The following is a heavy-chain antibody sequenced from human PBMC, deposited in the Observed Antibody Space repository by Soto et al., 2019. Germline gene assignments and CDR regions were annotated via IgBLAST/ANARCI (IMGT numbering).Heavy chain of an antibody. CDR2: ISSNSAYI. Sequence: GSLRLTCSASGFTFRSFTMNWVRQAPGKGLEWVSTISSNSAYIYYTDALRGRFTISRDNAKNSLHLQMNSLRAEDTAVYYCTRDASRDSSARGWFDPWGPGTLVTVYS. D-gene: IGHD6-13*01. J-gene: IGHJ5*02. CDR1: GFTFRSFT. V-gene: IGHV3-21*01. CDR3: TRDASRDSSARGWFDP.